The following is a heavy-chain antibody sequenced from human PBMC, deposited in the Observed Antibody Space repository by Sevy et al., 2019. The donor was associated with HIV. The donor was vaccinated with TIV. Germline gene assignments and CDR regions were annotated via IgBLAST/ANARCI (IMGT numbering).Heavy chain of an antibody. CDR3: SRGLYYYDMRGHQEPGDY. J-gene: IGHJ4*02. Sequence: QLGGSLRLSCAASGITLTPYWMHWVRQVPGKGLVWVSRINSDGSSTSYAESVKGRFTISRDNGKNTVYLQMKSLRVEDTAVYFCSRGLYYYDMRGHQEPGDYWGQGVLVTVSS. CDR1: GITLTPYW. D-gene: IGHD3-22*01. CDR2: INSDGSST. V-gene: IGHV3-74*01.